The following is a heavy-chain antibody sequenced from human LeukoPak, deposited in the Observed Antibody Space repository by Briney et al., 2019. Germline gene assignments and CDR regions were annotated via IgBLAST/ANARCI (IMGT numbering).Heavy chain of an antibody. CDR3: ATDSIVGATGLNYYYCMDV. CDR1: GYTFTSYG. V-gene: IGHV1-18*01. J-gene: IGHJ6*03. D-gene: IGHD1-26*01. CDR2: ISAYNGNT. Sequence: ASVKVSCKASGYTFTSYGISWVRQAPGQGLEWMGWISAYNGNTNYAQKLQGRVTMTTDTSTSTAYMELRSLRSDDTAVYYCATDSIVGATGLNYYYCMDVWGKGTTVTISS.